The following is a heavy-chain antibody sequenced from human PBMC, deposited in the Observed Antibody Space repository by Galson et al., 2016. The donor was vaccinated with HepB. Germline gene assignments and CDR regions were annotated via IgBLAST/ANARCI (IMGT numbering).Heavy chain of an antibody. V-gene: IGHV3-53*01. CDR3: AVEVLIGHAHFDY. J-gene: IGHJ4*02. CDR1: GFSVSGTY. D-gene: IGHD3-9*01. CDR2: VYSRDTT. Sequence: SLRLSCAASGFSVSGTYMSWVRQAPGKGLEWVSEVYSRDTTKYAGSVQGRFAISRDSSKDTLYLQMNSLRSEDTAVYYCAVEVLIGHAHFDYWGLGTLVTVSS.